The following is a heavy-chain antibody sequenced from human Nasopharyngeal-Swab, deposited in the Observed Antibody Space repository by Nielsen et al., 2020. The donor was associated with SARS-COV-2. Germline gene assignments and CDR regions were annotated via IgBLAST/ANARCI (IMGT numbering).Heavy chain of an antibody. CDR2: VSGDGVTT. CDR3: ARGTPGIPGVDY. CDR1: GFTFSRYW. D-gene: IGHD2-8*02. J-gene: IGHJ4*02. V-gene: IGHV3-64*02. Sequence: GESLKISCAASGFTFSRYWIHWVRQAPGKGLEYLSAVSGDGVTTHYVDSLKGRFTISRDNSKNTVYLQLGSLTAEDMAVYFCARGTPGIPGVDYWGQGTLVTVSS.